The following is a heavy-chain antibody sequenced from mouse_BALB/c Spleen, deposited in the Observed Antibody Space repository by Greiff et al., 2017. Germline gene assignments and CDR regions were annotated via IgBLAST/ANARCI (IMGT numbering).Heavy chain of an antibody. CDR1: GFTFSSYG. CDR2: INSNGGST. J-gene: IGHJ2*01. CDR3: ARGGDGYLDY. Sequence: EVQVVESGGGLVQPGGSLKLSCAASGFTFSSYGMSWVRQTPDKRLELVATINSNGGSTYYPDSVKGRFTISRDNAKNTLYLQMSSLKSEDTAMYYCARGGDGYLDYWGQGTTLTVSS. D-gene: IGHD2-3*01. V-gene: IGHV5-6-3*01.